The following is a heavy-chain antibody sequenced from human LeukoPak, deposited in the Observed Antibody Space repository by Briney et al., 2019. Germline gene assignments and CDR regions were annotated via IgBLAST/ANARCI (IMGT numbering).Heavy chain of an antibody. J-gene: IGHJ4*02. CDR2: IIPILGIA. CDR1: GGTISSYA. Sequence: SVKVSCKASGGTISSYAISWVRQAPGQGLEWMGRIIPILGIANYAQKFQGRVTITADKSTSTAYMELSSLRSEDTAVYYCARDLASSGYYSLPDHWGQGTLVTVSS. CDR3: ARDLASSGYYSLPDH. V-gene: IGHV1-69*04. D-gene: IGHD3-22*01.